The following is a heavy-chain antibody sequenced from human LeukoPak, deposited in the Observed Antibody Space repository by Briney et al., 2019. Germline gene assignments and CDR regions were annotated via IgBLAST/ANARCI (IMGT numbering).Heavy chain of an antibody. Sequence: SQTLSLTCDISGDSVSSNSAAWNWIRQSPSRGLEWLGRTYYRSKWYNDYAVSVKSRITINPDTSKNQFSLQLNSVTPEDTAVYYCARDRSSGYVFGNYYYYMDVWGKGTTVTVSS. V-gene: IGHV6-1*01. D-gene: IGHD5-12*01. CDR3: ARDRSSGYVFGNYYYYMDV. CDR2: TYYRSKWYN. CDR1: GDSVSSNSAA. J-gene: IGHJ6*03.